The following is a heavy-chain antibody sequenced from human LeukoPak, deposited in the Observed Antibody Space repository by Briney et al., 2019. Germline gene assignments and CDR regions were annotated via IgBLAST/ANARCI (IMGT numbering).Heavy chain of an antibody. V-gene: IGHV4-39*01. J-gene: IGHJ4*02. D-gene: IGHD6-13*01. Sequence: SETLSLTCTVSGGSISSSSYYWGWIRQPPGKGLKWIGSIYYSGSTYYNPSLKSRVTISVDTSKNQFSLKLSSVTAADTAVYYCARLLAAGKRSYFDYWGQGTLVTVSS. CDR1: GGSISSSSYY. CDR2: IYYSGST. CDR3: ARLLAAGKRSYFDY.